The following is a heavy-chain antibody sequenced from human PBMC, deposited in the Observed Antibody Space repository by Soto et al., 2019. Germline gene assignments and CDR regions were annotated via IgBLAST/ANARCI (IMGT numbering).Heavy chain of an antibody. V-gene: IGHV4-39*01. CDR1: GDSITKSLYY. CDR2: IYYAGNA. Sequence: SETLSLTCTVSGDSITKSLYYWAWVRQTPGKGLEWIASIYYAGNAYYNPSLQSRVTISVDASKNQFSLELQSVTAADSAVYYCARVPYYGSGGDGPYFFDYWGQGTLVTVSS. D-gene: IGHD2-15*01. J-gene: IGHJ4*02. CDR3: ARVPYYGSGGDGPYFFDY.